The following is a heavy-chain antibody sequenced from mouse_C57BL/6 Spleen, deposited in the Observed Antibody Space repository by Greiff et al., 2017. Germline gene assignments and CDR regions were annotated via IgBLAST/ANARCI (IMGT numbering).Heavy chain of an antibody. Sequence: VKLQESGAELVRPGASVTLSCKASGYTFTDYEMHWVKQTPVHGLEWIGAIDPETGGTAYNQKFKGKAILTADKSSSTAYMELRSLTSEDSAVYYCTRGKITTVVEEYYYAMDYWGQGTSVTVSS. CDR3: TRGKITTVVEEYYYAMDY. CDR2: IDPETGGT. CDR1: GYTFTDYE. J-gene: IGHJ4*01. D-gene: IGHD1-1*01. V-gene: IGHV1-15*01.